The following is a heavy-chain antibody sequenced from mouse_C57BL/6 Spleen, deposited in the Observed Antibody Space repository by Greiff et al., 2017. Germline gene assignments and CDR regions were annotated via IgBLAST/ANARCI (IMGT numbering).Heavy chain of an antibody. CDR3: ASYYSNPFAY. V-gene: IGHV1-9*01. CDR1: GYTFTGYW. D-gene: IGHD2-5*01. J-gene: IGHJ3*01. Sequence: VQLQQSGAELMKPGASVTLSCTAPGYTFTGYWIEWVKPRPGHGLEWIGEILPGSGSTNYNEKFKGKATLPADPSSNTAYMQLSSLTTDDSSIYYCASYYSNPFAYWGQGTLVTVSA. CDR2: ILPGSGST.